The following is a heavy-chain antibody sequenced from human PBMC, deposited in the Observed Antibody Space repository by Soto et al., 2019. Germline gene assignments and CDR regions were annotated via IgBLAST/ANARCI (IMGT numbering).Heavy chain of an antibody. V-gene: IGHV1-18*01. CDR1: GYTFTSYG. Sequence: QVQLVQSGAEVKKPGASVKVSCKASGYTFTSYGISWVRQAPGQGLEWMGWISAYNGNTNYAQKLQGRVTMSTDTSTSTAYMELRSLRSDDTAVYYCARVLACTSCYKGAFDIWGQGTMVTVSS. CDR3: ARVLACTSCYKGAFDI. D-gene: IGHD2-2*02. J-gene: IGHJ3*02. CDR2: ISAYNGNT.